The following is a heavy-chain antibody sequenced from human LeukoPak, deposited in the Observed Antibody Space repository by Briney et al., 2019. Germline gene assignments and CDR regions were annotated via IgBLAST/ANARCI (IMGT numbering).Heavy chain of an antibody. CDR3: ARDPKFGAPDYFDS. J-gene: IGHJ4*02. Sequence: GGSLRLSCAASGFTFSSYSMNWVRQAPGKGLEWVSSISSSSSYIYYADSVKGRFTISRDNFKNALYLEMDSLKTEDTAVYYCARDPKFGAPDYFDSWGQGTLVTVSS. D-gene: IGHD4/OR15-4a*01. V-gene: IGHV3-21*01. CDR2: ISSSSSYI. CDR1: GFTFSSYS.